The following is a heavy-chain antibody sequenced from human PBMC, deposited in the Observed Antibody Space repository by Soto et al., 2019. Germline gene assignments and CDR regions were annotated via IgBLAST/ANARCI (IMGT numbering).Heavy chain of an antibody. J-gene: IGHJ4*02. V-gene: IGHV4-39*07. CDR2: IYYSGGT. CDR3: ASRDSGTSVDY. Sequence: SDTLALTCTVSCGSISSSGYYWGWIRQPPGQGLEWIRSIYYSGGTYYNPSLKSRVTILVDMFENQFSLKGTSLTAADTAVYYCASRDSGTSVDYWGQGTLVTVSS. CDR1: CGSISSSGYY. D-gene: IGHD1-7*01.